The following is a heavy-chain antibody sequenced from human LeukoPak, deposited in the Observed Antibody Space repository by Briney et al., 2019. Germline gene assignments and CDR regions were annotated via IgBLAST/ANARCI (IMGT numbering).Heavy chain of an antibody. CDR2: IWYDGSQE. J-gene: IGHJ4*02. Sequence: GGSLRLSCAASGFTFSNHGMHWVRQAPGKGLEWVANIWYDGSQEYYADTVKGRFTITRDISKNTLYLQMNSLRAEDTAVYYCARDLAAARLDFRGQGTLATVSS. D-gene: IGHD6-6*01. CDR1: GFTFSNHG. CDR3: ARDLAAARLDF. V-gene: IGHV3-33*01.